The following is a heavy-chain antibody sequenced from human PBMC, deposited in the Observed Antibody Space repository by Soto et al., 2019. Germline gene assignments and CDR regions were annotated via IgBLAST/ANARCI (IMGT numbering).Heavy chain of an antibody. V-gene: IGHV1-69*11. CDR2: IVPSVETT. CDR3: ARCPQPPDTADPYAVDV. CDR1: GGTFSRSG. Sequence: SVKVSCKSSGGTFSRSGFHWVRQAPGQGLEWMGMIVPSVETTNYAQKFQARVTISADQFTSTVYMELRSLRSEDTAVYYCARCPQPPDTADPYAVDVWGQGTRVTVSS. J-gene: IGHJ6*02. D-gene: IGHD5-18*01.